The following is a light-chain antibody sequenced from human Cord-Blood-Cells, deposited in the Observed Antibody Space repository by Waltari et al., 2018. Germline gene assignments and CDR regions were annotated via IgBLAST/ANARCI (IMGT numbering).Light chain of an antibody. Sequence: QAVVPQEPSLTVSPGGTVTLTCGSSTGAVTSGHYPYWFQQKPGHAPRSLIYDTSNKHSWTPARFSGSLLGGKAALTLSGAQPEDEAEYYCLLSYSGARVFGGGTKLTVL. V-gene: IGLV7-46*01. CDR1: TGAVTSGHY. CDR2: DTS. J-gene: IGLJ3*02. CDR3: LLSYSGARV.